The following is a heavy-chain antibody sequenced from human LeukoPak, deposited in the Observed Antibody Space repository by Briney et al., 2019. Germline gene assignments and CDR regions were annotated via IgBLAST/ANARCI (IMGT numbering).Heavy chain of an antibody. V-gene: IGHV3-7*01. CDR1: GFTISSYE. D-gene: IGHD3-16*01. CDR3: NRGIGNDV. J-gene: IGHJ3*01. CDR2: IKQDGSEK. Sequence: GGSLRLSCAASGFTISSYEMNWVRQAPGKGLEWVANIKQDGSEKYYVDSVKGRFTISRDNANNSLYLEINNLRAEDTAVYYCNRGIGNDVWGQGTMVTVSS.